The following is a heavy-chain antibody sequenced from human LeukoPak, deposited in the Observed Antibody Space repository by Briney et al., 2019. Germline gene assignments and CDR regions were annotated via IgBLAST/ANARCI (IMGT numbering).Heavy chain of an antibody. CDR2: IYYSGST. CDR1: GGSISSGGYY. V-gene: IGHV4-31*03. D-gene: IGHD3-10*01. CDR3: ATLTMVRGVTDAFDI. J-gene: IGHJ3*02. Sequence: SETLSLTCTVSGGSISSGGYYWSWIRQHPGKGLEWIGYIYYSGSTYYNPSLKSRVTISVDTSKNQFSLKLSSVTAADTAVYYCATLTMVRGVTDAFDIWGQGTMVTVSS.